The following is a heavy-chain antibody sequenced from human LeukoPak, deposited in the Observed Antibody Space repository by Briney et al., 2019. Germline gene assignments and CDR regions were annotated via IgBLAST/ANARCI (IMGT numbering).Heavy chain of an antibody. D-gene: IGHD3-10*01. Sequence: PSETLSLTCTVSGGSISSYYWSWIRQPPGKGLEWIGYIYYSGSTNYNPSLKSRVTISVGTSKNQFSLKLSSVTAADTAVYYCVRGGSLGYFDYWGQGTLVTVSS. V-gene: IGHV4-59*01. J-gene: IGHJ4*02. CDR2: IYYSGST. CDR3: VRGGSLGYFDY. CDR1: GGSISSYY.